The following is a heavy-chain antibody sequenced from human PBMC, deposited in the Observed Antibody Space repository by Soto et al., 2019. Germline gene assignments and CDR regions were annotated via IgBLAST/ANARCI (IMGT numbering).Heavy chain of an antibody. Sequence: SQTLSLTYAVYGGSFSGYYWSWIRKHPGKGLEWIGEINHSGSTNYNPSLKSRVTISVDTSKNQFSLKLSSVTAADTAVYYCARGPRFLYYDFWSGYSKAGWFDPWGQGTLVTVSS. J-gene: IGHJ5*02. CDR1: GGSFSGYY. V-gene: IGHV4-34*01. D-gene: IGHD3-3*01. CDR3: ARGPRFLYYDFWSGYSKAGWFDP. CDR2: INHSGST.